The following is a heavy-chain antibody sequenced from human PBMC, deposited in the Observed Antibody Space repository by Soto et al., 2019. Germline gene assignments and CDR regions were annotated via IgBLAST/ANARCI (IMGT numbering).Heavy chain of an antibody. CDR3: ARFSNNWFQTEGMDX. Sequence: PSETLSLTCTVSVDSITTYYWNWIRQPAGKGLEWIWRIDASGNSNYNPSLNSLVTLSIDTSKNQFSLKLTSVSAADTAVYYCARFSNNWFQTEGMDXWGQGTSVTVS. J-gene: IGHJ6*02. V-gene: IGHV4-4*07. CDR2: IDASGNS. D-gene: IGHD1-1*01. CDR1: VDSITTYY.